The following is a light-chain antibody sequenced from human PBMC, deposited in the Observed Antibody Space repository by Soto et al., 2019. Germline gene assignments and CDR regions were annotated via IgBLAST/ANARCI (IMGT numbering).Light chain of an antibody. V-gene: IGKV1-17*01. Sequence: SRSPSPLPPLLGNGVPIICRASQGSRNDVGWYQQKPGKAPKRLIYATSSSQSGVPSRFSGSGSGTDFTLTISRLQPEDFATYYCQQSYSTLAFGPGTKVDIK. CDR2: ATS. J-gene: IGKJ3*01. CDR1: QGSRND. CDR3: QQSYSTLA.